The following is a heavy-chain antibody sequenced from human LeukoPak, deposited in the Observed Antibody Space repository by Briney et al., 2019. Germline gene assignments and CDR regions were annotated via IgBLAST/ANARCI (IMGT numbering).Heavy chain of an antibody. CDR2: SSRSGTTI. Sequence: GGSLRLSCAASGFTLSSYEMNWVRQAPGKGLEWVSYSSRSGTTIYSADSVKGRFTISRDNAKNSLYLQMNSLRAEDTAVYYCAQDGASIRFDNWGQGTLVTVSS. CDR1: GFTLSSYE. V-gene: IGHV3-48*03. CDR3: AQDGASIRFDN. D-gene: IGHD5-24*01. J-gene: IGHJ4*02.